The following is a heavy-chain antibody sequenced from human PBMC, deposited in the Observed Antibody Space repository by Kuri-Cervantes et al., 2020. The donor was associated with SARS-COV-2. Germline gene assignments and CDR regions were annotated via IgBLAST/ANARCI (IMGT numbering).Heavy chain of an antibody. Sequence: GESLKISCSASGFTFSSYAMHWVRQAPGKGLEYVSAISSNGGSTYYADSVKGRFTISRDNAKNSLYLQMNSLRAEDTAVYYCARSPYYDILTGRPALIDYWGQGTLVTVSS. J-gene: IGHJ4*02. D-gene: IGHD3-9*01. CDR3: ARSPYYDILTGRPALIDY. CDR1: GFTFSSYA. CDR2: ISSNGGST. V-gene: IGHV3-64*04.